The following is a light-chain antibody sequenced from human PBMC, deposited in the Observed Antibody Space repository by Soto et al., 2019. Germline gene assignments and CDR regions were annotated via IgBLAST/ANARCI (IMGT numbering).Light chain of an antibody. V-gene: IGKV1-5*03. CDR1: QSISSW. Sequence: DIRMTQSPSTLSASEGDRVTITCRASQSISSWLAWYQQKPGKAPKLLINKASSLETGVPSRFSGSGSGTEFTLTFYSLQPDDFATYYCQQYNSYWPFGQGTKVDVK. CDR2: KAS. J-gene: IGKJ1*01. CDR3: QQYNSYWP.